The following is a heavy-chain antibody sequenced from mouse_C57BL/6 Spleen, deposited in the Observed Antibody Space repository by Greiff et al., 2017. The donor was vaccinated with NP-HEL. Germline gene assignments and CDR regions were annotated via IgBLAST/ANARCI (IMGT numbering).Heavy chain of an antibody. V-gene: IGHV1-81*01. J-gene: IGHJ4*01. D-gene: IGHD2-3*01. CDR2: IYPRSGNT. CDR1: GYTFTSYG. Sequence: QVQLQQSGAELARPGASVTLSCKASGYTFTSYGISWVKQRTGQGLEWIGEIYPRSGNTYYNEKFKGKATLTADKSSSTAYMELRSLTSEDSAVYFCAQIYDGYYEKGYYAMDYWGQGTSVTVSS. CDR3: AQIYDGYYEKGYYAMDY.